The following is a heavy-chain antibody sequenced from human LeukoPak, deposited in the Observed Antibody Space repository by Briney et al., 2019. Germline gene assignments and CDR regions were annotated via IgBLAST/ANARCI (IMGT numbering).Heavy chain of an antibody. J-gene: IGHJ4*02. V-gene: IGHV3-48*01. CDR2: ISSSSTI. D-gene: IGHD6-6*01. CDR1: GFTFSNYS. Sequence: GGSLRLSCAASGFTFSNYSMNWVRQAPGKGLEWVSYISSSSTIYYADSVEGRFTISRDNAKNSLYLQMNSLRAEDTAVYYCARGVGIAARPDYWGQGTLVTVSS. CDR3: ARGVGIAARPDY.